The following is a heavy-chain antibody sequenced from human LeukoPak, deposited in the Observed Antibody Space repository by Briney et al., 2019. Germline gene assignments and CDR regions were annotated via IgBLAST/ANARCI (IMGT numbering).Heavy chain of an antibody. CDR2: ILSGGST. J-gene: IGHJ4*02. CDR3: ARDLKTSGWYGDFDY. V-gene: IGHV3-53*01. Sequence: GGSLRLSCVASGFTVSSNYMSWVRQAPGKGLEWVSAILSGGSTFYADSVTGRFTISRDNSKNTVYLEMNSLRAEDTAVYYCARDLKTSGWYGDFDYWGQGTLVTVSS. D-gene: IGHD6-19*01. CDR1: GFTVSSNY.